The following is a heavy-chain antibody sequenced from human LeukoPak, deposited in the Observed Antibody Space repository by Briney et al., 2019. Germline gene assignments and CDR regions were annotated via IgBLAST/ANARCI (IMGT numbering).Heavy chain of an antibody. D-gene: IGHD6-13*01. J-gene: IGHJ3*02. CDR2: ITSSSSYI. CDR3: ATTGSSWTFDI. V-gene: IGHV3-21*01. Sequence: GGSLRLSCAASGFTFSSYSMNWVRLAPGKGLEWVSSITSSSSYIYYADSLKGRFSISRDNAKNSLYLQMNSLRAEDTAVYYCATTGSSWTFDIWGQGTMVTVSS. CDR1: GFTFSSYS.